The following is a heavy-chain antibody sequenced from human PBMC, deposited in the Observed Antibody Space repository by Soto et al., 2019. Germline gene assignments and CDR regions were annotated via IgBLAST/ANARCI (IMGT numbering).Heavy chain of an antibody. D-gene: IGHD3-3*01. Sequence: QVQLVQSGAEVKKPGASVKVSCKASGYTFTGYYMHWVRQAPGQGLEWMGWIIPIFGTANYAQKFQGRVTITADESTSTAYMELSSLRSEDTAVYYCARDQPPPMSDGMDVWGQGTTVTVSS. CDR1: GYTFTGYY. V-gene: IGHV1-69*01. CDR3: ARDQPPPMSDGMDV. CDR2: IIPIFGTA. J-gene: IGHJ6*02.